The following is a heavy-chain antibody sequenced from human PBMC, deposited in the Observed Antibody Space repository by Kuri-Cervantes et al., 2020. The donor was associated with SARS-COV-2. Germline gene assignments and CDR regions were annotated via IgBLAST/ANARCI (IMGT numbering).Heavy chain of an antibody. D-gene: IGHD1-14*01. V-gene: IGHV3-23*01. CDR2: ISGSGGST. J-gene: IGHJ6*03. Sequence: GESLKISCAASGFTFDDYGMSWVRQAPGKGLEWVSAISGSGGSTYYADSVKGRFTISRDNSKNTLYLQMNSLRAEDTAVYYCARSGVSAATGYYYYYMDVWGKGTTVTVSS. CDR3: ARSGVSAATGYYYYYMDV. CDR1: GFTFDDYG.